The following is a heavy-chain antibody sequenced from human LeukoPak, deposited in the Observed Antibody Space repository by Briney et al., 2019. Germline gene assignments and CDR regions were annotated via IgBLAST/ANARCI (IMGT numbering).Heavy chain of an antibody. J-gene: IGHJ4*02. CDR1: GFTFSSSA. V-gene: IGHV3-21*01. Sequence: GGSLKLSCEDSGFTFSSSAMNWVRQAPGKGLEWVSSIISGSPYMFYQAAVKGRFTISRDDAKNSLYLQMNDLRAEDTAVYYCATEVRAVQDLYYWGQGTLVTVSS. CDR3: ATEVRAVQDLYY. CDR2: IISGSPYM. D-gene: IGHD6-19*01.